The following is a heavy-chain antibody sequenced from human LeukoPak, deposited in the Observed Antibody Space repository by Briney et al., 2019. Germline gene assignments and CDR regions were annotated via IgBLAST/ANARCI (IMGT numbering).Heavy chain of an antibody. CDR1: GFTFRNYA. V-gene: IGHV3-23*01. Sequence: GGSLRLACTASGFTFRNYAMNWVRQAPGKGLEWVSGISAGGDDTYYRGSVKGRFTISKDNSKNTLFLQLTSVRADDAALYYWAKAAGRLLATLIDYWGPGTLVSVSS. D-gene: IGHD2-15*01. CDR3: AKAAGRLLATLIDY. CDR2: ISAGGDDT. J-gene: IGHJ4*02.